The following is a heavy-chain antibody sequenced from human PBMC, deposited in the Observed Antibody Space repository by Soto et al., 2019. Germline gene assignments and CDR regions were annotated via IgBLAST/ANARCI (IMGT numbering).Heavy chain of an antibody. CDR1: GFTFDDYA. CDR2: ISWNSGSI. Sequence: VQLVESGGGLVQPGRSLRLSCAASGFTFDDYAMHWVRQAPGKGLEWVSGISWNSGSIGYADSVKGRFTISRDNAKNSLYLQMNSLRAEDTALYYCAKDGDVNYDFWSGYYGLWGQGTLVTVSS. D-gene: IGHD3-3*01. CDR3: AKDGDVNYDFWSGYYGL. J-gene: IGHJ4*02. V-gene: IGHV3-9*01.